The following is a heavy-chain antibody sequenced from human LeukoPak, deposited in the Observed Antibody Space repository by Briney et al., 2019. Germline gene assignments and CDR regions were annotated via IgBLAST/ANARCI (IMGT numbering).Heavy chain of an antibody. Sequence: PGGSLRLSCAASGFTFSNYWMSWVRQAPGKGLEWLANINQDGSEIYYVDSVKGRFTISRDNGKNSLYLQINSLRADDTAVYYCARDQGSMIVVRTNNSFFDLWGRGTLVTVSS. V-gene: IGHV3-7*01. J-gene: IGHJ2*01. D-gene: IGHD3-22*01. CDR1: GFTFSNYW. CDR3: ARDQGSMIVVRTNNSFFDL. CDR2: INQDGSEI.